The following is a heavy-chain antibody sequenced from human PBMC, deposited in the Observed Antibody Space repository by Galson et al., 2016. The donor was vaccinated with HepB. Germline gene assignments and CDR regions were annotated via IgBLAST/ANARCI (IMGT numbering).Heavy chain of an antibody. CDR1: GFTFDDYA. Sequence: LRLSCAASGFTFDDYAMHWVRQVPGKGLEWVSLISGDGGGTYYADSVKGRFTISRDNSKTSLYLQMNTLRTEDTALYYCAKGDGGYYLVVDSWGQGTLVNVSS. CDR2: ISGDGGGT. D-gene: IGHD4-17*01. CDR3: AKGDGGYYLVVDS. V-gene: IGHV3-43*02. J-gene: IGHJ4*02.